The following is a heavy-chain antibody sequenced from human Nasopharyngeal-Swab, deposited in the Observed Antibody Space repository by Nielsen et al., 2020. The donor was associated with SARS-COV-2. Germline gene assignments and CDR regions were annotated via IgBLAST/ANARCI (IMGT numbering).Heavy chain of an antibody. Sequence: SETLSLTCAVSGGSFSGYYWSWIRQPPGKGLEWIGEINHSGSTNYNPSLKSRVTISVDTSKNQFSLKLSSVTAADTAVYYCARGGSSSWYYYYYDMDVWGQGTTVTVSS. D-gene: IGHD6-13*01. V-gene: IGHV4-34*01. J-gene: IGHJ6*02. CDR3: ARGGSSSWYYYYYDMDV. CDR1: GGSFSGYY. CDR2: INHSGST.